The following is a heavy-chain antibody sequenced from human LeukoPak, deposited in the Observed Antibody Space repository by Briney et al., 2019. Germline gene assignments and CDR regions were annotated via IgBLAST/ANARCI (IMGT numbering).Heavy chain of an antibody. CDR2: IIPIFGTA. CDR1: GGTFSSYA. D-gene: IGHD4-23*01. J-gene: IGHJ5*02. Sequence: ASVKVSCKASGGTFSSYAISWVRQAPGQGLEWMGRIIPIFGTANYAQKFQGRVTITADESTSTAYMELSSLRSEDTAVYYCARTFHNYGGNSYWFDPWGQGTLVTVSS. V-gene: IGHV1-69*13. CDR3: ARTFHNYGGNSYWFDP.